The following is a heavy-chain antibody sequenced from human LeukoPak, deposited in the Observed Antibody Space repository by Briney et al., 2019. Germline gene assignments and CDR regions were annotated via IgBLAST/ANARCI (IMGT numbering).Heavy chain of an antibody. CDR2: ISGSGDNT. Sequence: GGSLRLSCAASGFTFSSYAMSWVRQAPGKGLEWVSAISGSGDNTYYADSVKGRFTISRDNPKNTVYLQMNSLRAEDTAVYYCARDFFSGSYYYFDYWGQGTLVTVSS. CDR3: ARDFFSGSYYYFDY. J-gene: IGHJ4*02. D-gene: IGHD1-26*01. CDR1: GFTFSSYA. V-gene: IGHV3-23*01.